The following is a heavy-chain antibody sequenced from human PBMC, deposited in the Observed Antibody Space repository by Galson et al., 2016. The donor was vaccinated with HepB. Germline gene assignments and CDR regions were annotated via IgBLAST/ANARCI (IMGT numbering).Heavy chain of an antibody. J-gene: IGHJ4*02. Sequence: SLRLSCAASGFTLGNYWMNWARQAPGKGLEWVGRIKSKPDAGTTDYAAPVKGRFTISRDDSKNTLYLRMNSLKTEDTAVYYCATYGSGRKFDYWGQGTLVTVSS. V-gene: IGHV3-15*01. D-gene: IGHD3-10*01. CDR3: ATYGSGRKFDY. CDR2: IKSKPDAGTT. CDR1: GFTLGNYW.